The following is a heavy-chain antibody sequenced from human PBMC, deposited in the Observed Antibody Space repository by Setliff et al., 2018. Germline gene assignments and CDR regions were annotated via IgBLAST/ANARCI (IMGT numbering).Heavy chain of an antibody. Sequence: PGGSLRLSCAASGFTFSSYSMNWVRQTPGKGLEWVAFIYYDGSYKYYADSVKGRFTISRDNSKNTLYLQMNSLRAEDTALYYCARGPIVVKGYYYYYGMDVWGQGTTVTVSS. CDR2: IYYDGSYK. CDR1: GFTFSSYS. CDR3: ARGPIVVKGYYYYYGMDV. J-gene: IGHJ6*02. D-gene: IGHD3-22*01. V-gene: IGHV3-30*03.